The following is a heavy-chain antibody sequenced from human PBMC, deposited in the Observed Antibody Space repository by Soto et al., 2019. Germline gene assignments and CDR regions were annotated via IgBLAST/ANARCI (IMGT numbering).Heavy chain of an antibody. J-gene: IGHJ5*02. CDR1: GDSISSINNY. V-gene: IGHV4-30-4*01. CDR2: ISYSGTT. Sequence: SETLSLTCTVSGDSISSINNYWSWIRQPPGEGLEWIGFISYSGTTSYSPSLKSRVAISLDTSKNQFSLSLNFVTAADTAEYYCARSVDPWGQGTLVTVSS. CDR3: ARSVDP.